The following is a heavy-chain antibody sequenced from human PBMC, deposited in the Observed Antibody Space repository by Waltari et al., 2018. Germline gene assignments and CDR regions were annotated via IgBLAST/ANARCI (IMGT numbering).Heavy chain of an antibody. CDR2: SYSGGRT. V-gene: IGHV3-53*01. CDR3: ARDGTGESYDY. CDR1: GFTVSRHY. J-gene: IGHJ4*02. D-gene: IGHD7-27*01. Sequence: EVQLVESGGGLIQPGGSLRLSCAASGFTVSRHYMSWVRQAQGKGREVVSGSYSGGRTYYADSVKGRFTISRDNSKNTLYLQMNSLRAEDTAVYYCARDGTGESYDYWGQGTLVTVSS.